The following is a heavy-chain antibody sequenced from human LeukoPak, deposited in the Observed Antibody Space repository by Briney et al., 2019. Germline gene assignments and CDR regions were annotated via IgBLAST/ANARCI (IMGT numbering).Heavy chain of an antibody. D-gene: IGHD3-22*01. CDR2: INHSGST. CDR3: ARGDSSGYRY. CDR1: GGSFSGYY. V-gene: IGHV4-34*01. Sequence: SETVSLTCAVYGGSFSGYYWSWIRQPPGKGLEWIGEINHSGSTHYNPSLKSRVTISVDTSKNQFSLKLSSVTAADTAVYYCARGDSSGYRYWGQGTLVTVSS. J-gene: IGHJ4*02.